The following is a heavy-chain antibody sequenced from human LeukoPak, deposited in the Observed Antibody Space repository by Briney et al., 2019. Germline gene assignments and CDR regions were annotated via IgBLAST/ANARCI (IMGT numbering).Heavy chain of an antibody. CDR1: GYTFTSYY. J-gene: IGHJ4*02. D-gene: IGHD3/OR15-3a*01. Sequence: ASVKVSCKASGYTFTSYYMHWVRQAPGQGLEWMGIINPSGGSTSYAQKFQGRVTMTRDTSTSTVYMELSSLRVEDTAVYFCAKTDFDLLDYWGQGTLVTVSS. V-gene: IGHV1-46*01. CDR2: INPSGGST. CDR3: AKTDFDLLDY.